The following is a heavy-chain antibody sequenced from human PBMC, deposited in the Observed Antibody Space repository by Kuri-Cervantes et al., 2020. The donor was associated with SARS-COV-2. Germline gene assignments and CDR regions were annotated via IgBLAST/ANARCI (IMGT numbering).Heavy chain of an antibody. CDR2: SNAGNGNT. Sequence: ASVKVSCKASGYTFTSYAMHWVRQAPGQRLEWMGWSNAGNGNTKYSQEFQGRATITGDTSASTAYMELSSLRSEDTAVYYCARGGLIGYYDSSGYSVDYWGQGTLVTVSS. CDR1: GYTFTSYA. D-gene: IGHD3-22*01. CDR3: ARGGLIGYYDSSGYSVDY. J-gene: IGHJ4*02. V-gene: IGHV1-3*02.